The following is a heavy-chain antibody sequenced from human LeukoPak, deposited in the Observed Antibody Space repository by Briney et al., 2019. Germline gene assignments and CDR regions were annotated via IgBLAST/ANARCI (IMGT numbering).Heavy chain of an antibody. D-gene: IGHD2-2*01. CDR2: ISYDGSNK. J-gene: IGHJ4*02. CDR1: GFTFSSYG. CDR3: AKDLRYCSSTSCLFDY. Sequence: GGSLRLSCAASGFTFSSYGMHWVRQAPGKGLEWVAVISYDGSNKYYADSVKGRFTISRDNSKNTLYLQMNSLRAEDTAVYYCAKDLRYCSSTSCLFDYWGQGTLVTVSS. V-gene: IGHV3-30*18.